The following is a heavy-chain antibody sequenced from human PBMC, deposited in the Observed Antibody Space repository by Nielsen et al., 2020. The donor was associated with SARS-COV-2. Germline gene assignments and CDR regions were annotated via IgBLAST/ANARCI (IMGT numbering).Heavy chain of an antibody. CDR2: ISSSSSYI. CDR1: GFTFSSYS. V-gene: IGHV3-21*01. J-gene: IGHJ4*02. D-gene: IGHD6-19*01. CDR3: ATSVGGGIGVAASFDY. Sequence: GESLKISCAASGFTFSSYSMNWVRQAPGKGLEWVSSISSSSSYIYYADSVKGRFTISRDNAKNSLYLQMNSLRAEDTAVYYCATSVGGGIGVAASFDYWGQGTLVTVSS.